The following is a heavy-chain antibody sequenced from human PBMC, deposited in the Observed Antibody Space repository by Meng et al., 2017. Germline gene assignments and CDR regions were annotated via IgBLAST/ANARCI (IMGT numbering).Heavy chain of an antibody. CDR2: IYWDDDK. V-gene: IGHV2-5*02. CDR3: AHRRDYYGSGNHFDY. Sequence: QTTLKEPRPSLVKPPQPLTLTCTFSGFSLSTSGVGVGWIRQPPGKALEWLALIYWDDDKRYSPSLKSRLTITKDTSKNQVVLTMTNMDPVDTATYYSAHRRDYYGSGNHFDYWGQGTLVTVSS. J-gene: IGHJ4*02. D-gene: IGHD3-10*01. CDR1: GFSLSTSGVG.